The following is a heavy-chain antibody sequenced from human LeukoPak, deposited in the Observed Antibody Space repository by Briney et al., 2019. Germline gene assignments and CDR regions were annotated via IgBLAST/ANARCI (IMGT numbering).Heavy chain of an antibody. J-gene: IGHJ4*02. V-gene: IGHV3-30-3*01. Sequence: GGSLRLSCAASGFTFSSYAMHWVRQAPGKGLEWVAVISYDGSNKYYADSVKGRFTISRDNSKNTLYLQMNSLRAEDTAVYYCARVRGGFSSSWEYWGQGTLVTVSS. CDR3: ARVRGGFSSSWEY. D-gene: IGHD6-13*01. CDR1: GFTFSSYA. CDR2: ISYDGSNK.